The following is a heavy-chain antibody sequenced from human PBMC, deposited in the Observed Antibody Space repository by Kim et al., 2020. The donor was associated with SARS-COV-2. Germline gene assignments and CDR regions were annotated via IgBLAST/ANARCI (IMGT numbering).Heavy chain of an antibody. Sequence: GSTNYNPSLKSRVTISVDTSKNQFSLKLSSVTAADTAVYYCARGRGYYSYWGQGTLVTVSS. CDR2: GST. CDR3: ARGRGYYSY. V-gene: IGHV4-59*09. J-gene: IGHJ4*02. D-gene: IGHD5-12*01.